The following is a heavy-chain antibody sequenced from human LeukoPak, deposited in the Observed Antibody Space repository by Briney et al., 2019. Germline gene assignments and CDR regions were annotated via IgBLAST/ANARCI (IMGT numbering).Heavy chain of an antibody. D-gene: IGHD5-18*01. CDR1: GXSISSSSAY. CDR3: VSPRGFSYGYFDY. Sequence: SETLSLTWTVSGXSISSSSAYWGWIRQPPGKGREWIGSIYYSKNTYYNPSLKSRVTISADTSKNQFSLTLGSVSATDTAVYYCVSPRGFSYGYFDYWGQGTLVTVSS. V-gene: IGHV4-39*01. J-gene: IGHJ4*02. CDR2: IYYSKNT.